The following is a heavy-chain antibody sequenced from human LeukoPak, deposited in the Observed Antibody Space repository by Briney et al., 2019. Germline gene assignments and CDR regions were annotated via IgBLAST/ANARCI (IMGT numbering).Heavy chain of an antibody. D-gene: IGHD3-10*01. CDR1: GYSFTSYW. CDR2: IYPGDSDT. CDR3: ARQLVTMVRGVTGPIGY. Sequence: GESLKISCKGSGYSFTSYWIGWVRQMPGKGLEWMGIIYPGDSDTRYSPSFQGQVTISADKSISTAYLQWSSLKASDTAMYYCARQLVTMVRGVTGPIGYWGQGTLVTVSS. J-gene: IGHJ4*02. V-gene: IGHV5-51*01.